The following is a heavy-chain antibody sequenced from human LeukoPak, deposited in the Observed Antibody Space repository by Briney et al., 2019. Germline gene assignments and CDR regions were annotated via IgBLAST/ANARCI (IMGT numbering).Heavy chain of an antibody. CDR2: IVADGSEK. D-gene: IGHD3-10*01. J-gene: IGHJ4*02. CDR3: ARVEAVYNSASVWAY. V-gene: IGHV3-7*01. CDR1: GFSFSGYL. Sequence: RGSLRLSCAASGFSFSGYLMRWVRQAPGEGLGWVANIVADGSEKYYTESVRGRFTISRDNAKNTLYLQMKSLRAEDTAVYYCARVEAVYNSASVWAYWGQGTMVTVSS.